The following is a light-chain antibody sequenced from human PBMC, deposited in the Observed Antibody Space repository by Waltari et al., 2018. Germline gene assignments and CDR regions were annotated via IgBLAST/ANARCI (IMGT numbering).Light chain of an antibody. CDR2: GTR. CDR1: SSNIGAGYD. Sequence: QSVLTQSPSVSGAPGQRVTISCTGSSSNIGAGYDVHWYQQLPGTAPKLLIYGTRNRPSGVPDRFSGSKSGTSASLAITGLQAEDEADYYCQSYDSSLSGYVFGTGTKVTVL. J-gene: IGLJ1*01. V-gene: IGLV1-40*01. CDR3: QSYDSSLSGYV.